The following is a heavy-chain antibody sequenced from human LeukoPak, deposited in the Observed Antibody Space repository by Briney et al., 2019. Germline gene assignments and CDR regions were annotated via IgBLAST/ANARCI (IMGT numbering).Heavy chain of an antibody. Sequence: GGSLRLSCAASGFTFSSYSMNWVRQAPGKGLEWVSSISSGSTYRYYADSVKGRFTISRDNAKNSLYLQMNSLRAEDTAVYYCSGSETTGYSPREWDYWYFGLWGRGTLVTVSS. D-gene: IGHD3-9*01. CDR3: SGSETTGYSPREWDYWYFGL. J-gene: IGHJ2*01. V-gene: IGHV3-21*01. CDR2: ISSGSTYR. CDR1: GFTFSSYS.